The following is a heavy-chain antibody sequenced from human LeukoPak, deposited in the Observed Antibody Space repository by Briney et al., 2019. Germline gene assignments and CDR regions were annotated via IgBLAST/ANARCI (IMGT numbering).Heavy chain of an antibody. J-gene: IGHJ6*02. D-gene: IGHD3-22*01. CDR1: GFTFSSFA. CDR2: ISGSGGTT. V-gene: IGHV3-23*01. CDR3: AKDSRSGYYNYYYGMDV. Sequence: GGSLRLSCAASGFTFSSFAMSWVRQAPGKGLEWVSAISGSGGTTYYADSVKGRFTISRDNSKNTLYLQMNSLRAEDTAVYYYAKDSRSGYYNYYYGMDVWGQGTTVTVSS.